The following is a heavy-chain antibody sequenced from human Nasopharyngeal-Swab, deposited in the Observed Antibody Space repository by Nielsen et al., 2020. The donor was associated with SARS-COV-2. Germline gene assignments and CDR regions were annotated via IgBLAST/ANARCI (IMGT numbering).Heavy chain of an antibody. CDR1: GFTFSSYA. V-gene: IGHV3-30*04. CDR3: AAEATGTDAFDI. D-gene: IGHD6-13*01. Sequence: SLKISCAASGFTFSSYAMHWVRQAPGKGLEWVAVISYDGSNKYYADSVKGRFTISRDNSKNTLYLQMNSLRAEDTAVYYCAAEATGTDAFDIWGQGTMVTVSS. CDR2: ISYDGSNK. J-gene: IGHJ3*02.